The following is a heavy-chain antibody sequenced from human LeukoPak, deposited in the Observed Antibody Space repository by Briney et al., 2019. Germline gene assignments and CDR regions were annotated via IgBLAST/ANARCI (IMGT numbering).Heavy chain of an antibody. J-gene: IGHJ4*02. CDR2: IYPGDSDT. V-gene: IGHV5-51*01. CDR1: GYTFTSYW. D-gene: IGHD4-23*01. CDR3: ASQDDYGGNSVGY. Sequence: GEPLKISCKGSGYTFTSYWIGWVRQMPGKGLEWMGIIYPGDSDTRYSPSFQGQVTISADKSISTAYLQWSSLKASDTAMYYCASQDDYGGNSVGYWGQGTLVTVSS.